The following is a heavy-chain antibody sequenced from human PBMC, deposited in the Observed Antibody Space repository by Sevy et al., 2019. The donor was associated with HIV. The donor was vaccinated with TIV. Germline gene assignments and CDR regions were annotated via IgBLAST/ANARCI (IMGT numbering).Heavy chain of an antibody. D-gene: IGHD3-9*01. J-gene: IGHJ4*02. CDR3: ARVSHDILTGYFDY. Sequence: GESLKISCKVSGYTFTTYWIAWVRQMPGKGLEWMGVIYPGDSDTRYSPSFQGQVTMSVDKSITIAYLQWSSLKAPDTGMYYCARVSHDILTGYFDYWGQGTLVTVSS. CDR1: GYTFTTYW. V-gene: IGHV5-51*01. CDR2: IYPGDSDT.